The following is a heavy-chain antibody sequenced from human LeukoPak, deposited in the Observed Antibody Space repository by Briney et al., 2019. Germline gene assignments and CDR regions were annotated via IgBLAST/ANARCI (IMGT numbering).Heavy chain of an antibody. J-gene: IGHJ4*02. CDR1: GYTFTGYY. Sequence: ASVKVSCKASGYTFTGYYMHWVRQAPGQGLEWMGWINPNSGGTNYAQKFQGRVTMTRDTSISTAYIELSRLRSDDTAVYYCARGRILGYCSGGSCYDRALLDYWGQGTLVTVSS. V-gene: IGHV1-2*02. CDR2: INPNSGGT. CDR3: ARGRILGYCSGGSCYDRALLDY. D-gene: IGHD2-15*01.